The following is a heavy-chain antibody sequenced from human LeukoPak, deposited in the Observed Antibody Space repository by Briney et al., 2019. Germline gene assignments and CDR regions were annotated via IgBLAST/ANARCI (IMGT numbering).Heavy chain of an antibody. V-gene: IGHV1-18*01. Sequence: ASVKVSCEASGYTFTNYGISWVRQAPGQGLEWMGWINTYNGNTNYAQKLQGRVTMTTDTSTSIAYMELRSLRSDDTAVYYCARFYMQFGGVIHGAFDIWGQGTMVTVSS. CDR3: ARFYMQFGGVIHGAFDI. CDR1: GYTFTNYG. CDR2: INTYNGNT. J-gene: IGHJ3*02. D-gene: IGHD3-16*02.